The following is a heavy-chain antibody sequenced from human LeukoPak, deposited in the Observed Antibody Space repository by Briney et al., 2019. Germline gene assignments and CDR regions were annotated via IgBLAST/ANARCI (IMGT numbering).Heavy chain of an antibody. CDR2: INPTGGST. CDR3: ARDNSVGDNAWWFDP. J-gene: IGHJ5*02. V-gene: IGHV1-46*01. CDR1: GYTFTSYA. Sequence: AASGKVCCKASGYTFTSYAMNLVRQAPGQGLEWMGLINPTGGSTGYAQKFQGRVTMTRDMSTSTDYMELSSLRSEDTAIYYCARDNSVGDNAWWFDPWGQGTLVTVSS. D-gene: IGHD1-26*01.